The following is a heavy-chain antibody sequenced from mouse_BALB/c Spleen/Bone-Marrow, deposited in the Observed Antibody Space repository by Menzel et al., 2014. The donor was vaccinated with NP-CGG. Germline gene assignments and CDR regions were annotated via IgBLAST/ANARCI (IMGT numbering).Heavy chain of an antibody. CDR1: GYAFSSYW. D-gene: IGHD1-2*01. CDR2: IYPGGGDT. J-gene: IGHJ2*01. CDR3: ARSTAAMDY. Sequence: QVQLQQPGAELVRPGSSVKISCKAPGYAFSSYWMNWVKQRPGQGLEGIGQIYPGGGDTNYNGKFKGKATLTADKSSSTAYMQLSSLTSEDSAVYFCARSTAAMDYWGQGTTLTVSS. V-gene: IGHV1-80*01.